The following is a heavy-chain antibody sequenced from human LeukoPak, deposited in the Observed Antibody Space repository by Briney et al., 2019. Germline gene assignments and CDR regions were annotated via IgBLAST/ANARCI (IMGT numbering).Heavy chain of an antibody. CDR1: GYTFIDYY. V-gene: IGHV1-2*02. Sequence: ASVKVSCKASGYTFIDYYMFWVRQAPGQGLEWMGWFNPDRGGTNYAQKFQGRVTMTRDTSISTAYLELSRLSSDDTAVYYCARGYSFGRTLDYWGQGTLVTVSS. J-gene: IGHJ4*02. CDR3: ARGYSFGRTLDY. D-gene: IGHD5-18*01. CDR2: FNPDRGGT.